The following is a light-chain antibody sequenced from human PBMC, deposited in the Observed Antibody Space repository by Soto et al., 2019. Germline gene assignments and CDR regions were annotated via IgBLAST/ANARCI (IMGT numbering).Light chain of an antibody. CDR3: HQYDDGPYT. J-gene: IGKJ2*01. CDR2: GAS. Sequence: EIVMTQSPATLSLSPGGRATLSCRASQSVSSNVAWYQHIPGQTPRLLIYGASTRATGIPVRSSGSGSGTEFTLNISSLQSEDFAVNYCHQYDDGPYTFGQGTKVDIK. CDR1: QSVSSN. V-gene: IGKV3-15*01.